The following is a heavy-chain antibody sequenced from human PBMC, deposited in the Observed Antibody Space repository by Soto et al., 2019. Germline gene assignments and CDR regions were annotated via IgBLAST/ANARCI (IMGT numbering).Heavy chain of an antibody. V-gene: IGHV4-34*01. D-gene: IGHD1-20*01. Sequence: SESLSPTYCSCGGAFSDCYWSGIRQPPGKGLEWIGEINHSGSTNYNPSLKSRVTISVDTSKNQFSLKLSSVTAADTAVYYCARVGFNWNDDYYGMDVWGQGTTVS. CDR1: GGAFSDCY. CDR3: ARVGFNWNDDYYGMDV. J-gene: IGHJ6*02. CDR2: INHSGST.